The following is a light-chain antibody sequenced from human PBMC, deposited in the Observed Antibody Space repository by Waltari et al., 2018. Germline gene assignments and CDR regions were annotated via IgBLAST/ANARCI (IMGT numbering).Light chain of an antibody. CDR3: QQYYTTPRT. V-gene: IGKV4-1*01. J-gene: IGKJ2*01. CDR2: WAS. Sequence: DIVMTQSPDFLAVSLGERATINCRASQSVFFTSIDKHYLAWFQQKPGQSPKLLIYWASTRQSGVPDRFSCSGSGTEFSLTIDNLQAEDVAVYYCQQYYTTPRTFGQGTKLEIK. CDR1: QSVFFTSIDKHY.